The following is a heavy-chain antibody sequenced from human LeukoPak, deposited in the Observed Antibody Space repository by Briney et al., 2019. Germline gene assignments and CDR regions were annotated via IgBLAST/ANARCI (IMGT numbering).Heavy chain of an antibody. CDR2: ISGSGGST. CDR3: ARDHCGGDCSYFDY. J-gene: IGHJ4*02. CDR1: GFTFSSYG. V-gene: IGHV3-23*01. Sequence: GGSLRLSCAASGFTFSSYGMSWVRQAPGKGLEWVSAISGSGGSTYYADSVKGRFTISRDNSKNTLYLQMNSLRAEDTAVYYCARDHCGGDCSYFDYWGQGTLVTVSS. D-gene: IGHD2-21*02.